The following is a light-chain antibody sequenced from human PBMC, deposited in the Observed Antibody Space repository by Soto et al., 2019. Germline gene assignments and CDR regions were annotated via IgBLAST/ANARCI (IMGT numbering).Light chain of an antibody. CDR2: GAS. Sequence: IELTQSPGTLSLSPRERATLSCRASQSVSNYYLAWYQQKPGQAPRLLIYGASSSATGIPDRFSSSASGTDFTLTISRLEPEDFAVYYCQQYGSSGTFGQGTKVDIK. J-gene: IGKJ1*01. CDR1: QSVSNYY. CDR3: QQYGSSGT. V-gene: IGKV3-20*01.